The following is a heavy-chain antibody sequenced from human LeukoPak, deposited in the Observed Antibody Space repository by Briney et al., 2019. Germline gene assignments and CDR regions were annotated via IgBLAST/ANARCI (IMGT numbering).Heavy chain of an antibody. J-gene: IGHJ4*02. Sequence: GASVKVSCKASGYTFSANYMHWVRQAPGQGLEWMGWINPRSGGTDYGEKFRGRVTMTRDTSITTAYMELSSLRFEDTAVYYCARGSGTSWFDYWGQGTLVTLSS. CDR2: INPRSGGT. D-gene: IGHD2-2*01. CDR1: GYTFSANY. CDR3: ARGSGTSWFDY. V-gene: IGHV1-2*02.